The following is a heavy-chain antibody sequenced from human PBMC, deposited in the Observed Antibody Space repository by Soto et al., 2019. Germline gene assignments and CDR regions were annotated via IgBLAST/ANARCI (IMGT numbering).Heavy chain of an antibody. CDR2: IKQDGSEK. D-gene: IGHD6-25*01. V-gene: IGHV3-7*01. J-gene: IGHJ4*02. CDR1: GFTFSNYL. CDR3: AREKRANGYFDY. Sequence: EVQLVESGGGLVQPGGSLSLSCAASGFTFSNYLMSWVRQASGKGLEWVANIKQDGSEKYYVASVNGRFTISRDNAKNSLYLQMNSLRADDTAVYYCAREKRANGYFDYWGQGTLVTVSS.